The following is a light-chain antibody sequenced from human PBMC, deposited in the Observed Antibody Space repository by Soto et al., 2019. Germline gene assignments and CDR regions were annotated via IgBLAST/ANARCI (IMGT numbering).Light chain of an antibody. V-gene: IGLV2-14*01. CDR3: SSYGGSSTPLV. CDR2: EVS. CDR1: TSDIGTYNY. Sequence: QSALTQPAAVSGSPGQSITISCTGSTSDIGTYNYVSWYQQLPGKAPKLMIYEVSNRPSGVSNRFSGSKSGNTASLTISGVQAEDEADYYYSSYGGSSTPLVFGGGTKLTVL. J-gene: IGLJ2*01.